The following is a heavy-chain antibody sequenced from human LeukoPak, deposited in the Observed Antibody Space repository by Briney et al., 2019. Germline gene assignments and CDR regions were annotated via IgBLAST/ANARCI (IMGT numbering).Heavy chain of an antibody. CDR2: IYPGESDI. CDR1: GYDFTRYW. V-gene: IGHV5-51*01. D-gene: IGHD3-22*01. J-gene: IGHJ4*02. CDR3: ARHAFHNDNSDYYFAH. Sequence: GESLKISWQGSGYDFTRYWIGWVRQIPGKGLEWVGLIYPGESDIRYSPSFQGQVTISADKSISNAYLQWNSLKASDTAMYYCARHAFHNDNSDYYFAHWGQGTLVTVSS.